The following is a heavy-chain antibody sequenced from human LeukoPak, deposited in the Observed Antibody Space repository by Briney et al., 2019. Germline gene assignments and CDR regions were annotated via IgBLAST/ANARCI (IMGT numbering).Heavy chain of an antibody. V-gene: IGHV3-23*01. J-gene: IGHJ4*02. D-gene: IGHD3-22*01. CDR1: GFTFSSYA. CDR2: ISDSGGST. CDR3: ARGPYDSSGYYFDY. Sequence: GGSLRLSCAASGFTFSSYAMSWVRQAPGKGLEWVSAISDSGGSTYYADSAKGRFTISRDNSKNSLYLQMNGLRAEDTAVYYCARGPYDSSGYYFDYWGQGTLVTVSS.